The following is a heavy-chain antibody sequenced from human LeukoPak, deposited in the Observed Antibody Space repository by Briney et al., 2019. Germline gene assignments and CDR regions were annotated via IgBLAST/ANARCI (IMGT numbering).Heavy chain of an antibody. J-gene: IGHJ4*02. Sequence: PGGSLRLSCAASGFTFSSYAMHWVRQAPGKGLEWVAVISYDGSNKYYADSVKGRFTISRDNSKNTLYLQMNSLRAEDTAVYYCARALAPPHVWGSLWGQGTLVTVSS. CDR3: ARALAPPHVWGSL. CDR2: ISYDGSNK. V-gene: IGHV3-30-3*01. CDR1: GFTFSSYA. D-gene: IGHD3-16*01.